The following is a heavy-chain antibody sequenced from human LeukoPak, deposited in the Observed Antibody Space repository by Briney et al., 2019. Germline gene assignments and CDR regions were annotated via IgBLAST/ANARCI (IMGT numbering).Heavy chain of an antibody. CDR3: AREIFIAAAGSDY. CDR2: IYYSGST. V-gene: IGHV4-39*07. Sequence: PSETLSLTCTVSGGSISSSSYYWGWIRQPPGKGLEWIGSIYYSGSTYYNPSLKSRVTISVDTSKNQFSLKLSSVTAADTAVYYCAREIFIAAAGSDYWGRGTLVTVSS. J-gene: IGHJ4*02. D-gene: IGHD6-13*01. CDR1: GGSISSSSYY.